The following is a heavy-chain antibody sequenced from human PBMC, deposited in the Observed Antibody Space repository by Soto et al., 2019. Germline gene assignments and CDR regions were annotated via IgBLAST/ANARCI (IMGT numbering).Heavy chain of an antibody. CDR1: GFTLGSHR. CDR2: IDTDGGGT. V-gene: IGHV3-74*01. CDR3: ATGFDL. J-gene: IGHJ5*02. Sequence: DVQLVESGGGLVQPGGSLRVSCAASGFTLGSHRIHWVRQPPGKGLEWVSRIDTDGGGTSYADSVKGRFTISTDNAKNTWYLKMNGLRAEDPGVYNWATGFDLWGQGTLVTVSS.